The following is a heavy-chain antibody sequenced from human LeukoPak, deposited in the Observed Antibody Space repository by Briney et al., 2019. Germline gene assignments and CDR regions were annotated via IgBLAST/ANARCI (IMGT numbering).Heavy chain of an antibody. Sequence: GGSLRLSCAASGFSFSDYAMTWVRQAPGKGLECVSGLSGSGDSTYYADSVKGRFTISRDNSKNTLYLQMNSLRAEDTAVYYCAKERAAAYYFDYWGQGTLVTVSS. V-gene: IGHV3-23*01. CDR3: AKERAAAYYFDY. CDR1: GFSFSDYA. J-gene: IGHJ4*02. D-gene: IGHD6-13*01. CDR2: LSGSGDST.